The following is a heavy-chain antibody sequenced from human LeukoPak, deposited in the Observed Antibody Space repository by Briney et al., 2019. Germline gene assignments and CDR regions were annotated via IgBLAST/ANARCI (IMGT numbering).Heavy chain of an antibody. CDR2: INPSGGST. D-gene: IGHD6-13*01. V-gene: IGHV1-46*01. Sequence: ASVKVSCKASGYTFTSYYMHWVRQAPGQGFEWMGIINPSGGSTSYAQKFQGRVTMTRDTSTSTVYMELSSLRSEDTAVYYCARDFPKQQLVPLYYYYYMDVWGKGTTVTVSS. J-gene: IGHJ6*03. CDR3: ARDFPKQQLVPLYYYYYMDV. CDR1: GYTFTSYY.